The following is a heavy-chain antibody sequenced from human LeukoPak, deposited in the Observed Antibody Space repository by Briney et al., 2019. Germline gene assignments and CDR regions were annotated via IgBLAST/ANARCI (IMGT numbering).Heavy chain of an antibody. V-gene: IGHV4-39*01. J-gene: IGHJ4*02. CDR1: GGSISSSSYY. CDR2: IYYSGST. D-gene: IGHD6-19*01. Sequence: SETLSLTCTVSGGSISSSSYYWGWIRQPPGKGLEWIGSIYYSGSTYYNPSLKSRVTISVDTSKNQFSLKLSSVTAADTAVYYCARPSIAVAGHFFGYWGQGTLVTVSS. CDR3: ARPSIAVAGHFFGY.